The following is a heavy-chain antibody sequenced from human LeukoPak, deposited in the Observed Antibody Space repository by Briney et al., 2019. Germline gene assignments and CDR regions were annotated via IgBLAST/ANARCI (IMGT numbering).Heavy chain of an antibody. CDR2: IWYDGSNK. J-gene: IGHJ4*02. D-gene: IGHD2-21*02. CDR1: GFTFSSYG. CDR3: ARDLCGGDCYSGIAK. V-gene: IGHV3-33*08. Sequence: GGSLRLSCAASGFTFSSYGMHWVRQAPGKGLEWVAVIWYDGSNKYYADSVKGRFTISRDNSKNTLYLQMNSLRAEDTAVYYCARDLCGGDCYSGIAKWGQGTLVTVSS.